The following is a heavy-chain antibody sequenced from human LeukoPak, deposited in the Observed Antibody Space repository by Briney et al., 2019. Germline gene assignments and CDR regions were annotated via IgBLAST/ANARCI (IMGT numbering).Heavy chain of an antibody. D-gene: IGHD6-13*01. CDR1: GGSISSGGYS. CDR3: ARSLIAAAPHADY. Sequence: PSQTLSLTCAVSGGSISSGGYSWSWIRQPPGKDLEWIGYIYHSGSTYYNPSLKSRVTISVDRSKNQFSLKLSSVTAADTAVYYCARSLIAAAPHADYWGQGTLVTVS. J-gene: IGHJ4*02. CDR2: IYHSGST. V-gene: IGHV4-30-2*01.